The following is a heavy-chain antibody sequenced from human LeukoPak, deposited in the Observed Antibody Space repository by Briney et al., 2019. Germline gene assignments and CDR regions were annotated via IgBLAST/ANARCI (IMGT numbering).Heavy chain of an antibody. V-gene: IGHV4-30-4*08. J-gene: IGHJ4*02. Sequence: PSQTLSLTRTVSGGSICSGEYYWSWIRHPPRKGLEWIEYIYYSGCTYYHPSPKTRLPISVDTPKNHFSLQLRPVTPADTPVLFCARVPKDFWSGFDYGGQRTLVTVS. CDR2: IYYSGCT. CDR1: GGSICSGEYY. D-gene: IGHD3-3*01. CDR3: ARVPKDFWSGFDY.